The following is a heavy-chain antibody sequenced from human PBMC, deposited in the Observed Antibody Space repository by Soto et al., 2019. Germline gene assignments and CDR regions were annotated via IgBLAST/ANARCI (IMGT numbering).Heavy chain of an antibody. CDR1: GGSISGNY. J-gene: IGHJ1*01. Sequence: SETLSLTCTVSGGSISGNYWTWIRQPPGKGLEWIGYIYYSGTVNYNPSLKSRVTISVDTSKNQFSLHLTSVTAADTAVYYCARDMTELQDWGQGTLVTVSS. D-gene: IGHD2-21*02. CDR3: ARDMTELQD. CDR2: IYYSGTV. V-gene: IGHV4-59*13.